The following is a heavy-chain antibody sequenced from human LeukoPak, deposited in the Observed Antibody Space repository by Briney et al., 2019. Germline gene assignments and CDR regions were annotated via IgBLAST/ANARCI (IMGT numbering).Heavy chain of an antibody. CDR3: ARGRIAVSYYMDV. J-gene: IGHJ6*03. CDR1: GFTVSSNY. Sequence: GGSLRLSCAASGFTVSSNYMSWVRQAPGKGLEWVSVIYSGGSTYYADSVKGRFTISRDNSKNTLYLQMNSLRAEDTAVYYCARGRIAVSYYMDVWGKGTTVTVSS. D-gene: IGHD6-19*01. CDR2: IYSGGST. V-gene: IGHV3-53*05.